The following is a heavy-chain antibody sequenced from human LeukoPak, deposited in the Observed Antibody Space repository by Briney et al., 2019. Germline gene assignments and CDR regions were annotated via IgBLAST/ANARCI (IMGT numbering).Heavy chain of an antibody. CDR3: AGESSSAWFTGGDFDY. CDR2: IYTAANT. V-gene: IGHV4-61*02. CDR1: GASISSGGYY. J-gene: IGHJ4*02. Sequence: PSETLSLTCTVSGASISSGGYYWTWIRQPAGKGLEWIGRIYTAANTEYNPSLKSRVTISVDRSKNQLSLKVTSVTAADTAVYYCAGESSSAWFTGGDFDYWGQGTLVTVSS. D-gene: IGHD6-13*01.